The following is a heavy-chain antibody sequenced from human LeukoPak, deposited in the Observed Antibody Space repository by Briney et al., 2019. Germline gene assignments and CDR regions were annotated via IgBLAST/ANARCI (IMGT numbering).Heavy chain of an antibody. CDR1: GYTFTSHY. CDR3: ARGLEWLTRRHTWFDP. Sequence: ASVKVSCKASGYTFTSHYMHWVRQAPGQGLEWMGWISAYNGNTNYAQKLQGRVTMTTDTSTSTAYMELRSLRSDDTAVYYCARGLEWLTRRHTWFDPWGQGTLVTVSS. CDR2: ISAYNGNT. V-gene: IGHV1-18*04. D-gene: IGHD3-3*01. J-gene: IGHJ5*02.